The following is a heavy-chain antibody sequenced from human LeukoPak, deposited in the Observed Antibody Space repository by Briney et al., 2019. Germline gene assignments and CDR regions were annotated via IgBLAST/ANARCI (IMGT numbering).Heavy chain of an antibody. V-gene: IGHV3-48*02. CDR1: GFTFSSYS. D-gene: IGHD2-15*01. Sequence: GGSLRLSCVASGFTFSSYSMNWVRQAPGKGLEWVSYISSSGTTKYYADSVKGRFTISRDNVKNSLYLQMNSLRDEDTAVYYCAVEGYCSGGSCYTNWFDSWGQGTLVTDSS. J-gene: IGHJ5*01. CDR3: AVEGYCSGGSCYTNWFDS. CDR2: ISSSGTTK.